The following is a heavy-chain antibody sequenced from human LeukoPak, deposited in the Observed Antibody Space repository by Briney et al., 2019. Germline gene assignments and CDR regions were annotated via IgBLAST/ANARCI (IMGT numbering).Heavy chain of an antibody. Sequence: RGSLRLSCAASGFTFSSYAMSWVRQAPGKGLEWVSAISGSGGSTYYADSVKGRFTISRDNSKNTLYLQMNSLRAEDTAVYYCAKLTLVGSYNFDYWGQGTLITVSS. V-gene: IGHV3-23*01. CDR2: ISGSGGST. D-gene: IGHD1-26*01. J-gene: IGHJ4*02. CDR1: GFTFSSYA. CDR3: AKLTLVGSYNFDY.